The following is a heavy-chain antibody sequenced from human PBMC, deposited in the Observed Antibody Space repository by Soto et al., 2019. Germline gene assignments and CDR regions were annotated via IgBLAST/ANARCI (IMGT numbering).Heavy chain of an antibody. CDR2: IYYSGST. D-gene: IGHD3-3*01. Sequence: ASETLSLTCTVSGGSISSYYWSWLRQLPGKGLEWIGYIYYSGSTNYNPSLKSRVTISVDTSKNHFSLKRSSVTAADTAVYYCPRAGHDFSSALPDGIYVWGQGPRFAV. CDR1: GGSISSYY. CDR3: PRAGHDFSSALPDGIYV. J-gene: IGHJ6*02. V-gene: IGHV4-59*01.